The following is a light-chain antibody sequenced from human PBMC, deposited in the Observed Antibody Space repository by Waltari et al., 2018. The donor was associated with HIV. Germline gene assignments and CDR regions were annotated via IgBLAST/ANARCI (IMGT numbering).Light chain of an antibody. Sequence: DINMTQSPSTLSVSVGDRVTITCRASQSISNWLTWYQQKPGKAPKLLVYKTSSLESGVPSRFSGSGSGTEFALTISSLQPDDFATYYCQQFHRYPVTFGQGTRLEIK. J-gene: IGKJ5*01. CDR2: KTS. CDR3: QQFHRYPVT. V-gene: IGKV1-5*03. CDR1: QSISNW.